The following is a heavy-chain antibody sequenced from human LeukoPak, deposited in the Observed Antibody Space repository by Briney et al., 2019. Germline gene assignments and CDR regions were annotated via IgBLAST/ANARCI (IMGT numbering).Heavy chain of an antibody. CDR3: ASYCYFQDGGSLDY. J-gene: IGHJ4*02. CDR1: GGSVSSGSYY. Sequence: SETLSLTCTVSGGSVSSGSYYWSWIRQPPGKGLEWIGYIYYSGSTNYNPSLKSRVALSVDPAKNQFSLELSSVSAADTAVYYCASYCYFQDGGSLDYWGQGTLVTVSS. CDR2: IYYSGST. V-gene: IGHV4-61*01. D-gene: IGHD2-15*01.